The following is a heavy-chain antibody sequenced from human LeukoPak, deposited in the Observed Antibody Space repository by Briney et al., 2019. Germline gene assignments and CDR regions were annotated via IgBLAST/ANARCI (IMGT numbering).Heavy chain of an antibody. J-gene: IGHJ3*02. D-gene: IGHD6-13*01. CDR3: VRETFIAAAGSHAFDI. CDR2: IYSDGRTT. V-gene: IGHV3-74*01. CDR1: GFTFSSSW. Sequence: GGSLRLSCVASGFTFSSSWMHWVRQAPGKGLVWVSRIYSDGRTTNYADSVKGRFTISRDNAKNTLYLQMSSLSAEDTAVYYCVRETFIAAAGSHAFDIWGQGTMVTVSS.